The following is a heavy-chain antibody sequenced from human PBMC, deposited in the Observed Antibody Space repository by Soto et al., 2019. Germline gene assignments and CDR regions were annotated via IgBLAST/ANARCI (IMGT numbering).Heavy chain of an antibody. Sequence: SETLSLTCAVSGTSVSGANWWGWVRQPPGKGLEWIGEIHSSGNTDYNPSLKSRVTISRDMSKNEFSLKLTSVTAADTAVYYCARTGPYSRGNNWGQGTLVTVSS. J-gene: IGHJ4*02. V-gene: IGHV4-4*02. CDR2: IHSSGNT. CDR3: ARTGPYSRGNN. D-gene: IGHD3-22*01. CDR1: GTSVSGANW.